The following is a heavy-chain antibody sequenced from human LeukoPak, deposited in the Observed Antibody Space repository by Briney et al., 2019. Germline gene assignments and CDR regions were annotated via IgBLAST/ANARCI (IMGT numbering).Heavy chain of an antibody. CDR2: ISTYNGNT. CDR3: ARGDDYGDYWGLY. CDR1: GYTFTKYG. J-gene: IGHJ4*02. Sequence: ASVKVSCKASGYTFTKYGITWVRQAPGQGLEWMGWISTYNGNTNYAQKLQGRVTMTTDTTTSTAYMELRSLISDDAAVYYCARGDDYGDYWGLYWGQGTLVTVSS. D-gene: IGHD4-17*01. V-gene: IGHV1-18*01.